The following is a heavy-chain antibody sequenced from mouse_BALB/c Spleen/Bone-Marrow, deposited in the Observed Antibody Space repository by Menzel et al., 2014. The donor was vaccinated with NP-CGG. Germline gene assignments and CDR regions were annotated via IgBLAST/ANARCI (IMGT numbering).Heavy chain of an antibody. Sequence: VQVQQSGAELVRPGALVKLSCKASGFNIKDYYMHWVKQRPEQGLEWIGWIDPENGNTIYDPKFQGKASITADTSSNTAYLQLSSLTSEDTAVYYCAGGNYRFAYWGQGTLVTVSA. CDR3: AGGNYRFAY. V-gene: IGHV14-1*02. CDR2: IDPENGNT. CDR1: GFNIKDYY. D-gene: IGHD2-1*01. J-gene: IGHJ3*01.